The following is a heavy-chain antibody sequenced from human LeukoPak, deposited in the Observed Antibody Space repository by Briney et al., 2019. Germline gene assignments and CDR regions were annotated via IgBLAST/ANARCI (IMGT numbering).Heavy chain of an antibody. D-gene: IGHD6-19*01. J-gene: IGHJ4*02. V-gene: IGHV3-23*01. CDR2: ISGSGGST. CDR1: GXXFSXYA. Sequence: GXXFSXYAMSXVRQAPGKGLEWVSAISGSGGSTYYADSVKGRFTISRDNSKNTLYLQMNSLSAEDTAVYYCAKGDSSGWYGPYFDYWGQGTLVTVSS. CDR3: AKGDSSGWYGPYFDY.